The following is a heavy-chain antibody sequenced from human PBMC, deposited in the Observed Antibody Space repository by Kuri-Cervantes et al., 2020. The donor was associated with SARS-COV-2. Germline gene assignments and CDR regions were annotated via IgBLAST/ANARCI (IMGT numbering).Heavy chain of an antibody. Sequence: GGSLRLSCAASGFTFSAYAMIWVRQAPGKGLEWVSCLSRSGRSTYYADSVKGRFTISRDSSKNTLYLQMNSLRAEDTAVYYCARDQGSSTSPSGDVWGQGTTVTVSS. V-gene: IGHV3-23*01. J-gene: IGHJ6*02. CDR3: ARDQGSSTSPSGDV. CDR1: GFTFSAYA. CDR2: LSRSGRST. D-gene: IGHD2-2*01.